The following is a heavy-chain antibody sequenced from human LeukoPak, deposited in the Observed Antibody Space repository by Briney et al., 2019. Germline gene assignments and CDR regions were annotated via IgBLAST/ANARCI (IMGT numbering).Heavy chain of an antibody. CDR1: GFTFSGSA. V-gene: IGHV3-73*01. D-gene: IGHD1-26*01. J-gene: IGHJ5*02. CDR3: TRHISRSQRYFDP. Sequence: GGSLKLSCAASGFTFSGSAMHWVRLASGKGLEWVGHIRNKAESYATAYVASVEGRFIISRDDSKNTAYLQMSSLRTEGTAIYYCTRHISRSQRYFDPWGQGTLVTVSS. CDR2: IRNKAESYAT.